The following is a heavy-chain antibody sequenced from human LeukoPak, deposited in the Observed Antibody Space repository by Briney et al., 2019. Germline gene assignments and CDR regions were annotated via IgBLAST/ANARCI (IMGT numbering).Heavy chain of an antibody. CDR3: ASTMVRGVITFGY. J-gene: IGHJ4*02. D-gene: IGHD3-10*01. CDR1: GYTFTSYD. Sequence: ASVKVSCKASGYTFTSYDINWVRQATGQGLEWMGWMNPNSCNTGYAQKFQGRVTMTRNTSINTAYMELSSLRSEDTAVYYCASTMVRGVITFGYWGQGTLVTVSS. V-gene: IGHV1-8*01. CDR2: MNPNSCNT.